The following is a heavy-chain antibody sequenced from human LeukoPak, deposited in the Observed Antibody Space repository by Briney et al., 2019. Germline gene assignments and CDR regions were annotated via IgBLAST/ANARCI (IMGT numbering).Heavy chain of an antibody. V-gene: IGHV3-7*01. CDR3: ARVATKYCSSTSCQRAEYFQH. D-gene: IGHD2-2*01. CDR1: GFTFTSHW. J-gene: IGHJ1*01. Sequence: PGGSLRLSCEASGFTFTSHWMSWVRQVPGKGLEWVAKINEDGREKYYVDSVKGRFTISRDNAKNSLSLQMNSLRAEDTAVYYCARVATKYCSSTSCQRAEYFQHWGQGTLVTVSS. CDR2: INEDGREK.